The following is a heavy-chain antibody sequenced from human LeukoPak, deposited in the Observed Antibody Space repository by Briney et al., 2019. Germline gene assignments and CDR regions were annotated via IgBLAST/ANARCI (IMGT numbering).Heavy chain of an antibody. V-gene: IGHV5-51*01. CDR1: GDSVTSYW. CDR2: IYPGDSDT. Sequence: GESLKISCKGSGDSVTSYWIGWVRQMPGKGLEWMGIIYPGDSDTRYSPSFQGQVTISADKSISTAFLQWSSLKASDTAMYYCARGDTAMVTPFDYWGQGTLVTVSS. D-gene: IGHD5-18*01. CDR3: ARGDTAMVTPFDY. J-gene: IGHJ4*02.